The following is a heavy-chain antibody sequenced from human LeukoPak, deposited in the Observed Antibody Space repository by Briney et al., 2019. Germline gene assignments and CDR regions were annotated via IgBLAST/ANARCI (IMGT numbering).Heavy chain of an antibody. CDR2: ISDSSGTI. CDR3: ARDGSL. Sequence: GGSLRLSCAASGFTFSSYSMNWVRQAPGKGPEWLSYISDSSGTIFYADSVKGRFTISRDNAKNSLYLQMNSLRAEDTAVYYCARDGSLWGQGTLVTVSS. J-gene: IGHJ4*02. CDR1: GFTFSSYS. V-gene: IGHV3-48*01.